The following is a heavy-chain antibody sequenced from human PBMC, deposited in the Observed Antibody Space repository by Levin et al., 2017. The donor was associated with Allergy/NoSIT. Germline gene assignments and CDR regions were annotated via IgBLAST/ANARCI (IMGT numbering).Heavy chain of an antibody. CDR2: IYWNDDK. D-gene: IGHD3-22*01. Sequence: SGPTLVKPTQTLTLTCTFSGFSLSTSGVGVGWIRQPPGKALEWLALIYWNDDKRYSPSLKSRLTITKDTSKNQVVLTMTNMDPVDTATYYCAHTAGGYYDSSGYFSYWYFDLWGRGTLVTVSS. CDR3: AHTAGGYYDSSGYFSYWYFDL. CDR1: GFSLSTSGVG. J-gene: IGHJ2*01. V-gene: IGHV2-5*01.